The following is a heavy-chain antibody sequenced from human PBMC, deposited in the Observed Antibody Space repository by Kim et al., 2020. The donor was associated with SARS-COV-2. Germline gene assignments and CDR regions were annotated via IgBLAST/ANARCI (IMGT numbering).Heavy chain of an antibody. CDR2: IYYSGST. CDR1: GGSISSYY. D-gene: IGHD2-15*01. CDR3: ARGVRVGCSGGSCPTRYFDY. V-gene: IGHV4-59*01. Sequence: SETLSLTCTVSGGSISSYYWSWIRQPPGKGLEWIGYIYYSGSTNYNPSLKSRVTISVDTSKNQFSLKLSSVTAADTAVYYCARGVRVGCSGGSCPTRYFDYWGQGTLVTVSS. J-gene: IGHJ4*02.